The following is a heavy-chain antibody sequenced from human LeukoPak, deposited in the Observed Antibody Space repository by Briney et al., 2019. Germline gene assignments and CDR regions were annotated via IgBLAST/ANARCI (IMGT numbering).Heavy chain of an antibody. Sequence: GRSLRLSCAASGFTFDDYAMHWFRQAPGKGLEWVSGISWNSGSIGYADSVKGRFTISRDNAKNSLYLQMNSLRAEDTALYYCAKGSYYDILTGYFDYWGQGTLVTDSS. CDR2: ISWNSGSI. CDR3: AKGSYYDILTGYFDY. CDR1: GFTFDDYA. J-gene: IGHJ4*02. V-gene: IGHV3-9*01. D-gene: IGHD3-9*01.